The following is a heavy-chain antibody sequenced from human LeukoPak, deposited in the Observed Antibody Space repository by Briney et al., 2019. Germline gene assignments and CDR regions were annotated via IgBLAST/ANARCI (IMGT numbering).Heavy chain of an antibody. CDR1: GGTFSSYA. J-gene: IGHJ1*01. Sequence: SVKVSCKASGGTFSSYAISWVRQAPGQALEWMGGIIPIFRTAKCAQKFQGRVTITADESTSTAYMELSSLRSEDTAVYYCALAKKAIVLMVYLFYLYFQHWGQGTLVTVSS. V-gene: IGHV1-69*13. D-gene: IGHD2-8*01. CDR3: ALAKKAIVLMVYLFYLYFQH. CDR2: IIPIFRTA.